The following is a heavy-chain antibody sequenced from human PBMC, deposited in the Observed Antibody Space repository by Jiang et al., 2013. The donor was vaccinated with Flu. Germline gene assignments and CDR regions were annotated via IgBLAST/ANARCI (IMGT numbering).Heavy chain of an antibody. Sequence: GAEVKKPGASVKVSCKASGYTFTSYHIHWVRQAPGQGLEWMGIINPSGGSTLNNPSGGSTSYAQKFRGRVTMIRDTSTSTAYMELRSLRSDDTAVYYCARDSGRRGAAAGDYWGQGTLVTVSS. D-gene: IGHD6-13*01. CDR1: GYTFTSYH. CDR3: ARDSGRRGAAAGDY. J-gene: IGHJ4*02. V-gene: IGHV1-46*01. CDR2: INPSGGSTLNNPSGGST.